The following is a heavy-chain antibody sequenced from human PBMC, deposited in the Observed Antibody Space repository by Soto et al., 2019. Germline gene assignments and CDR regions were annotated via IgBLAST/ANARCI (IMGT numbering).Heavy chain of an antibody. CDR1: GGSVNSPNW. D-gene: IGHD6-19*01. J-gene: IGHJ4*02. V-gene: IGHV4-4*02. CDR2: MHHSGSS. CDR3: GRANSSGSPIDS. Sequence: QVQLQQSGPGLVEPSGTLSLSCAVSGGSVNSPNWWNWVRQPPETGLEWIGEMHHSGSSNYNPSLKTRLTLSVDKYNNELSMNLNSVTAADTAIYYCGRANSSGSPIDSWGQGILVTVSS.